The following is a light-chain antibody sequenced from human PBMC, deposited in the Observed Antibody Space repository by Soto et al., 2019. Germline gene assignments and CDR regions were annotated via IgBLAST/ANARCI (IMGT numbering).Light chain of an antibody. V-gene: IGKV3-15*01. CDR3: QQYNHWPLT. CDR2: GVS. Sequence: EIVLTQSPGTLSLSPGERATLSCRASQSVSSSYLAWYQQKPGQAPRLLIYGVSTRANGVPARFSGSGSATEFTFTISSLQSEDFAVYYCQQYNHWPLTFGGGTKVDIK. CDR1: QSVSSSY. J-gene: IGKJ4*01.